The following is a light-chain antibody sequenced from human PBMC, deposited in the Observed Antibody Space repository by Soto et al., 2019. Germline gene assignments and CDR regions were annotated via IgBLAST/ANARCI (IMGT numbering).Light chain of an antibody. CDR3: QQYGSSPRT. Sequence: EIVMTQSPGTLSLSPGERATLSCRASQSVSSSSLAWYQQKRGQAPRLLIHDASSRATGIPDRFSGSGSGTDFTLTISRLDPEDFAVYFCQQYGSSPRTFGQGTKVDIK. V-gene: IGKV3-20*01. J-gene: IGKJ1*01. CDR1: QSVSSSS. CDR2: DAS.